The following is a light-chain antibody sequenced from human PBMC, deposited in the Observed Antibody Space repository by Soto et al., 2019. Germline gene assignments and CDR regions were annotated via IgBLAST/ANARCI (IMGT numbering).Light chain of an antibody. Sequence: VLSQSPGRLSLSPGETATLSCRASQSVPSTYFAWYQQKSGQPPRLLISGTSNRATGIPDRFSGSGSGRDFTLTISRLDPEDFAVYFCQQFGSSPWTFGQGTKVDIK. CDR3: QQFGSSPWT. CDR1: QSVPSTY. CDR2: GTS. J-gene: IGKJ1*01. V-gene: IGKV3-20*01.